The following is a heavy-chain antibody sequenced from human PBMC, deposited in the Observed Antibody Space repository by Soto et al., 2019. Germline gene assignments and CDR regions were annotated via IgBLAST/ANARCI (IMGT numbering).Heavy chain of an antibody. CDR1: GGSISGYY. J-gene: IGHJ3*02. V-gene: IGHV4-59*08. D-gene: IGHD6-13*01. CDR3: ARRYSSAFDI. Sequence: SETLSLTCTVSGGSISGYYGSWIRQPPGKGLEWIGYIYYSGSTNYNPSLKSRVTISVDTSKNQFSLKLSSVTAADTAVYYCARRYSSAFDIWGQGTMVTVSS. CDR2: IYYSGST.